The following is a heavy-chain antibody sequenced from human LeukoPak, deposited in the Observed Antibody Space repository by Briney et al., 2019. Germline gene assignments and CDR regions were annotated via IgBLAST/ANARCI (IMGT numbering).Heavy chain of an antibody. CDR3: ARDHNYAFDN. Sequence: GGSLRLSCTASGFPFSDYSMNWVRQAPGKGLEWISYIGISSGNTKYADSVKGRFTISADNAKNSLYLQMNSLRVEDTAVYYCARDHNYAFDNWGQGTLVSVSS. CDR2: IGISSGNT. J-gene: IGHJ4*02. CDR1: GFPFSDYS. D-gene: IGHD1-1*01. V-gene: IGHV3-48*04.